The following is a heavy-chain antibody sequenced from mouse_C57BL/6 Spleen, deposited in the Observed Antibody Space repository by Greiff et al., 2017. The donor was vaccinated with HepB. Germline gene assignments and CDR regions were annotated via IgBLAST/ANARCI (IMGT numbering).Heavy chain of an antibody. Sequence: EVQLQQPGPELVKPGASVKISCKASGYTFTDYYMNWVKQSHGKSLEWIGDINPKNGGTSYNQKFKGKATLTVDKSSSTAYMELRSLTSEDSAVYYYARSTYEGYFDYWGQGTTLTVSS. V-gene: IGHV1-26*01. J-gene: IGHJ2*01. D-gene: IGHD5-1*01. CDR3: ARSTYEGYFDY. CDR2: INPKNGGT. CDR1: GYTFTDYY.